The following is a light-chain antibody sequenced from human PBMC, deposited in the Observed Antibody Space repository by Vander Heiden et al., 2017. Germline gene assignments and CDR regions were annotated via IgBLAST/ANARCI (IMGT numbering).Light chain of an antibody. V-gene: IGKV1-16*01. CDR3: QQYIDFPYT. J-gene: IGKJ2*01. CDR2: SAA. Sequence: IPMTQSPSSLSASVGDRVTITWRASHDVSDFLAWFQQRPGKAPKPLIHSAATLQSGVPARFSGSGSGTEFTLTISSLQPDDFATYYCQQYIDFPYTFGQGTKLEIK. CDR1: HDVSDF.